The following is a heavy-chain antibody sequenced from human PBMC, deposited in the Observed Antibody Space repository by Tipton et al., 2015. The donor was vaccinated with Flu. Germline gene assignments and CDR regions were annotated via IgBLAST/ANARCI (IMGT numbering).Heavy chain of an antibody. J-gene: IGHJ4*02. CDR2: IYPSGTT. V-gene: IGHV4-39*01. Sequence: TLSLTCTVSDGSIRSTNYFCAWIRQPPGKRLELIGSIYPSGTTYYNPSLKSRVTISVDTSKSQFSLKLRSVTAADTAVYYCARLSYYDVDLKNFYFDYWGQGALVTVSS. CDR3: ARLSYYDVDLKNFYFDY. CDR1: DGSIRSTNYF. D-gene: IGHD3-10*02.